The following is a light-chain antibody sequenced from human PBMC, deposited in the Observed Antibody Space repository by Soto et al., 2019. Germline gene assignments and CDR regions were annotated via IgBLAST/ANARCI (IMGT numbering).Light chain of an antibody. CDR3: HQYDSWT. CDR1: QSFKSIY. V-gene: IGKV3-20*01. J-gene: IGKJ1*01. Sequence: EIALTQSPGTLSLSTGERATLSCRASQSFKSIYLAWYQQKPGQAPRLLIYGASSRATGIPDRFSGSGSGTDFTLTISRMEPEDFAVYYCHQYDSWTFGQGTKVDIK. CDR2: GAS.